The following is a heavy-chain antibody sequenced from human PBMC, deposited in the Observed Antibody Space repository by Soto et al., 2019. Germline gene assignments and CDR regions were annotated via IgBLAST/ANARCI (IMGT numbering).Heavy chain of an antibody. V-gene: IGHV3-66*01. J-gene: IGHJ3*02. CDR2: IYSGGST. CDR3: ASMGKKAAQGAFDI. CDR1: GFTVSSNY. D-gene: IGHD6-6*01. Sequence: GGSLRLSCAASGFTVSSNYMSWVRQAPGKGLEWVSVIYSGGSTYYADSVKGRFTISRDNSKNTLYLQMNSLRAEDTAVYYCASMGKKAAQGAFDIWGQGTMVTVSS.